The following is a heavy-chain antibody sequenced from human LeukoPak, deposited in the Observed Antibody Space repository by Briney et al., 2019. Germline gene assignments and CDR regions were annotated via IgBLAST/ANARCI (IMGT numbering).Heavy chain of an antibody. V-gene: IGHV4-61*02. D-gene: IGHD1-14*01. J-gene: IGHJ5*02. CDR2: IYTSGST. Sequence: PSETLSLTCTVSGGSISSGSYYWSWIRQPAGEGLEWIGRIYTSGSTNYNPSLKSRVTISVDTSKNQFSLKLSSVTAADTAVYYCARGYNRWFDPWGQGTLVTVSS. CDR3: ARGYNRWFDP. CDR1: GGSISSGSYY.